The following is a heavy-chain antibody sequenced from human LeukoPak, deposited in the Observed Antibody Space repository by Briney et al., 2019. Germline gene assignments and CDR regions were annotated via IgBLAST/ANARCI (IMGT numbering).Heavy chain of an antibody. CDR1: GDPTSSSAYH. CDR3: AKLIHGSPGDY. J-gene: IGHJ4*02. D-gene: IGHD1-26*01. V-gene: IGHV4-39*01. CDR2: IYYTGTT. Sequence: SETLSLTRTVSGDPTSSSAYHWGWIRQPPGKGLEWLGSIYYTGTTYSNPSLKSRVTISVDTSKTQFSLKLSSVTAADTAVYYSAKLIHGSPGDYWGQGTLVTVSS.